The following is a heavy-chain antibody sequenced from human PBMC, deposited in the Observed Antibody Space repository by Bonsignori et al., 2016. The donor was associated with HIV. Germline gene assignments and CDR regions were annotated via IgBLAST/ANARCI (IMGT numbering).Heavy chain of an antibody. CDR3: AGGRQWLALAQ. CDR2: IGRNATTV. Sequence: QVHLVESGGDLAKPGGSLRLSCAASGLAFRSYFMTWIRQSPGKGLEWVAFIGRNATTVSYADSVKGRFTISRDNAADSLYLEMTRLRVDDTAHYFCAGGRQWLALAQWGRGSLVTVAP. CDR1: GLAFRSYF. V-gene: IGHV3-11*01. D-gene: IGHD6-19*01. J-gene: IGHJ4*02.